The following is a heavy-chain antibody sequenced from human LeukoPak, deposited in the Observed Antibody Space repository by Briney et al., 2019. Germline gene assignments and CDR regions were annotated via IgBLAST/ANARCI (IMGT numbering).Heavy chain of an antibody. V-gene: IGHV4-59*08. CDR2: IYYSGST. J-gene: IGHJ4*02. CDR1: GGSISSYY. D-gene: IGHD3-3*01. Sequence: SETLSLTCTVSGGSISSYYWSRIRQPPGKGLEWIGYIYYSGSTNYNPSLKSRVTISVDTSKNQFSLKLSSVTAADTAVYYCARLGRYDFWSGYYSFDYWGQGTLVTVSS. CDR3: ARLGRYDFWSGYYSFDY.